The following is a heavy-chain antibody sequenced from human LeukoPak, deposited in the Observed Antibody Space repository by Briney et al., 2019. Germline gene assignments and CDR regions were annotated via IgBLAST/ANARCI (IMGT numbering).Heavy chain of an antibody. CDR2: ISWNSGSI. Sequence: GGSLRLSCAASGFTFSSYAITWVRQAPGRGLEWVSGISWNSGSIGYADSVKGRFTISRDNAKNSLYLQMNSLRAEDTAVYYCARGTGSSSLYYYYGMDVWGQGTTVTVSS. CDR3: ARGTGSSSLYYYYGMDV. V-gene: IGHV3-48*04. J-gene: IGHJ6*02. D-gene: IGHD6-6*01. CDR1: GFTFSSYA.